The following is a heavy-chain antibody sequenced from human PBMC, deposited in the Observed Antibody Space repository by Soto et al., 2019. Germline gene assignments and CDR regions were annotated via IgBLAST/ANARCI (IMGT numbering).Heavy chain of an antibody. CDR1: GGSISSSSYY. V-gene: IGHV4-39*01. D-gene: IGHD3-10*01. CDR2: IYYSGST. Sequence: QLQLQESGPGLVKPSETLSLTCTVSGGSISSSSYYWGWIRQPPGKGLEWIGSIYYSGSTYYNPSLKSRVTISVDTSKNQFSLKLSSVTAADTAVYYCATNYGSGSYNFDYWGQGTLVTVSS. CDR3: ATNYGSGSYNFDY. J-gene: IGHJ4*02.